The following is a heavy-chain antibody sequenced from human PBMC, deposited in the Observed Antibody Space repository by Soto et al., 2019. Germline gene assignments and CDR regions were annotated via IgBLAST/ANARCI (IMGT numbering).Heavy chain of an antibody. CDR3: ARVMAAMQNWLDP. CDR1: GACIISLDYF. J-gene: IGHJ5*02. CDR2: IYHTGTT. D-gene: IGHD2-2*01. Sequence: LSRACSVSGACIISLDYFWICIRQPPGKGLEWIGFIYHTGTTYYNPSLRSRVTISIDTSKSQFSMKLNSVTAADTAVYYCARVMAAMQNWLDPWGQGKLVTVSA. V-gene: IGHV4-30-4*08.